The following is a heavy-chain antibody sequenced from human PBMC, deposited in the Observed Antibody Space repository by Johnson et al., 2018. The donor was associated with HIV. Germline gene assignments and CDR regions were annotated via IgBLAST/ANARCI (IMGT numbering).Heavy chain of an antibody. CDR1: GFTFSSYD. J-gene: IGHJ3*02. Sequence: VQLVESGGGLVQPGGSLRLSCAASGFTFSSYDMHWVRQATGKGLEWVSAIGTAGDTYYPGSVQGRFTISRENAKNSLYLQMNSLRAGDTAVYYWARGDRYHAFDIWGQGTMVTVSS. CDR2: IGTAGDT. D-gene: IGHD3-16*02. CDR3: ARGDRYHAFDI. V-gene: IGHV3-13*01.